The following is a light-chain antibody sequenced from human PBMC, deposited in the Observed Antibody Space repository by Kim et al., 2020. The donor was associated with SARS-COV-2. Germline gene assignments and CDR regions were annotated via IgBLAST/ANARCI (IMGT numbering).Light chain of an antibody. J-gene: IGLJ1*01. V-gene: IGLV1-40*01. Sequence: VTTSGTGSSSNIGAGYDVHWYQQLPGTAPKLLIYGNSNRPSGVPDRCSGSKSGTSASLAITGLQAEDEADYYCQSYDSSLSGSYVFGTGTKVTVL. CDR2: GNS. CDR1: SSNIGAGYD. CDR3: QSYDSSLSGSYV.